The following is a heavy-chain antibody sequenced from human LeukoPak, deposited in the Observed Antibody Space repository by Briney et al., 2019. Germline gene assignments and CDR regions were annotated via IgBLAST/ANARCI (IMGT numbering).Heavy chain of an antibody. J-gene: IGHJ4*02. CDR2: IYYSGST. CDR1: GGSISSYY. D-gene: IGHD1-14*01. CDR3: ARLLPLHAPGSYYFDY. V-gene: IGHV4-39*01. Sequence: SETLSLTCTVSGGSISSYYWGWIRQPPGKGLEWIGRIYYSGSTYYNPSLKSRVTISVDTSKNQFSLKLSSVTAADTAVYYCARLLPLHAPGSYYFDYWGQGTLVTVSS.